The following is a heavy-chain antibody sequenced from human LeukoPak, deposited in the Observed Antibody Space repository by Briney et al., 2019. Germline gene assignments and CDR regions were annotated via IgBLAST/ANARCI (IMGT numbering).Heavy chain of an antibody. D-gene: IGHD3-3*01. V-gene: IGHV4-34*01. J-gene: IGHJ4*02. CDR3: ARAPPFYDFWSGYPAYYFDY. CDR1: GGSFSGYY. Sequence: PSETLSLTCAVYGGSFSGYYWSWIRQPPGKGLEWIGEINHSGSTNYNPSLKSRVTISVDTSKNQFSLKLSSVTAADTAVYYCARAPPFYDFWSGYPAYYFDYWGQGTLVTVSS. CDR2: INHSGST.